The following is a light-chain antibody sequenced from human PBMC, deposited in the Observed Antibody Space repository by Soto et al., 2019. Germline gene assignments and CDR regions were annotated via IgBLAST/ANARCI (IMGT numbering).Light chain of an antibody. J-gene: IGLJ1*01. V-gene: IGLV2-8*01. CDR3: SSYAGSNNYCV. Sequence: QSVLTQPPSASGSPGQSVTISCTGTSSDVGGYNYVSWYQQHPGKAPKLMIYDVSKRPSGVPDRFSGSKSGNTASLTVSGLQAEDEADYYCSSYAGSNNYCVFGTGTKLTVL. CDR1: SSDVGGYNY. CDR2: DVS.